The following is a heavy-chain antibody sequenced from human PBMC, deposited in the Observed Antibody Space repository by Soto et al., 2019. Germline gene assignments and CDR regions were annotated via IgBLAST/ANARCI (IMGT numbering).Heavy chain of an antibody. CDR3: ARGESDVWSGNNWFAP. V-gene: IGHV4-59*01. D-gene: IGHD3-3*01. CDR1: GPSIRSYY. CDR2: IHYSGST. J-gene: IGHJ5*02. Sequence: PSETLSLTFTVSGPSIRSYYWSWIRQPPGKGLEWIGYIHYSGSTNYNPSLKSRVTISVDTSENQFSLRLTSVTAADTAVYYCARGESDVWSGNNWFAPWGQGALVTVSS.